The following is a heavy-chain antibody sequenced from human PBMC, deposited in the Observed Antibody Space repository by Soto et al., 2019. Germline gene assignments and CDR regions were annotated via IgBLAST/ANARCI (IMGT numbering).Heavy chain of an antibody. V-gene: IGHV4-34*01. CDR3: ARAWYDYIWGSYRKLPDAFDI. CDR2: IDHSGST. CDR1: GGSFSGYY. D-gene: IGHD3-16*02. Sequence: SETLSLTCAVYGGSFSGYYWSWIRQPPGKGLEWIGEIDHSGSTNYNPSLKSRVTISVDTSKNQFSLKLSSVTAADTAVYYCARAWYDYIWGSYRKLPDAFDIWGQGTMVTVSS. J-gene: IGHJ3*02.